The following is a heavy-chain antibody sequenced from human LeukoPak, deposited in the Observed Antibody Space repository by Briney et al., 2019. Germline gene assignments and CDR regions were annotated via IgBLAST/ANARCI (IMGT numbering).Heavy chain of an antibody. CDR1: GGSISSSSYY. D-gene: IGHD3-10*01. J-gene: IGHJ5*02. Sequence: PSETLSLTCTVSGGSISSSSYYWGWIRQPPVKGLEWIGSVYYSGSTYYNPSLKSRVTISVDTSKNQFSLKLSSVTAADTAVYYCARGPRFGELLWHWFDPWGQGTLVTVSS. V-gene: IGHV4-39*07. CDR3: ARGPRFGELLWHWFDP. CDR2: VYYSGST.